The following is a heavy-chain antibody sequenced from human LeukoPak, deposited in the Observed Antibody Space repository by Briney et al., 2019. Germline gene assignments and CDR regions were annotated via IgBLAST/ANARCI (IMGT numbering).Heavy chain of an antibody. CDR3: ARLSGSYYEADY. CDR2: IYSGGNT. V-gene: IGHV3-53*01. D-gene: IGHD1-26*01. Sequence: PGGSLRLSCAASGITVSSNYMSWVRQAPGKGLEWVSVIYSGGNTYYADSVKGRFTISRDNSKNTLYLQMNSLRAEDTAVYYCARLSGSYYEADYWGQGTLVTVSS. CDR1: GITVSSNY. J-gene: IGHJ4*02.